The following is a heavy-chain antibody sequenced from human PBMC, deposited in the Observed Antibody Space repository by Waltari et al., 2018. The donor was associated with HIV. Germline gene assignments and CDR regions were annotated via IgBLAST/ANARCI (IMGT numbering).Heavy chain of an antibody. CDR1: GFTFSRSW. J-gene: IGHJ4*02. D-gene: IGHD2-15*01. CDR2: INQDGSEI. V-gene: IGHV3-7*01. Sequence: EVEVVESGGGLVQPGGSLRLSCAFSGFTFSRSWMSWVRQAPGKGRAWVANINQDGSEIYYVASVEGRFTISRDNSKNLLYLQMNSLRAEDTAVYYCAREGGRDCSGGTCYIDYWGQGTLVTVSS. CDR3: AREGGRDCSGGTCYIDY.